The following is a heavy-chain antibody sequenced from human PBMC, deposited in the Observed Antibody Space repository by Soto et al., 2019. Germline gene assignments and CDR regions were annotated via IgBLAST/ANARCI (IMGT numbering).Heavy chain of an antibody. J-gene: IGHJ5*01. CDR1: GGTFTNYA. D-gene: IGHD3-22*01. CDR3: ARAGWPQYDSSGHDS. CDR2: ILPIFGPA. V-gene: IGHV1-69*06. Sequence: QVQLVQSGAEVKKPGSSVKVSCKASGGTFTNYAISWVRQAPGQGLEWVGGILPIFGPANYAQKFQGRVTITADTSTTTAFMELSSLRSDDTAVYFCARAGWPQYDSSGHDSWGQGTIVSVSS.